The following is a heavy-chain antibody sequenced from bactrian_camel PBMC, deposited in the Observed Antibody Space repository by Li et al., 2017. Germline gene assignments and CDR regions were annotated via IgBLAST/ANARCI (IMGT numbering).Heavy chain of an antibody. J-gene: IGHJ6*01. CDR3: AADWVLWYYSDYDPTDRDFGY. D-gene: IGHD4*01. Sequence: VQLVESGGDSVQAGGSLRLSCQVLGLIGSNSYCMAWFRQAPGKEREGVAQMYSGESSTYYADSVKGRFTISRDNLQMNSLKSEDTALYYCAADWVLWYYSDYDPTDRDFGYWGQGTQVTVS. V-gene: IGHV3S1*01. CDR2: MYSGESST. CDR1: GLIGSNSYC.